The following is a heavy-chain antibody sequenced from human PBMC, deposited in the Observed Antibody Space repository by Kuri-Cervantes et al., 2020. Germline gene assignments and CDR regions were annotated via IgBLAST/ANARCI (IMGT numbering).Heavy chain of an antibody. D-gene: IGHD2-21*02. CDR3: ARDVAYCGGDCYSGDAFDI. CDR2: ISSSSSTI. CDR1: GFTFSSYS. Sequence: GGSLRLSYAASGFTFSSYSMNWVRQAPGKGPEWVSYISSSSSTIYYADSVKGRFTISRDNAKNLLYLRMNSLRDEDTAVYYCARDVAYCGGDCYSGDAFDIWGQGTMVTVSS. V-gene: IGHV3-48*02. J-gene: IGHJ3*02.